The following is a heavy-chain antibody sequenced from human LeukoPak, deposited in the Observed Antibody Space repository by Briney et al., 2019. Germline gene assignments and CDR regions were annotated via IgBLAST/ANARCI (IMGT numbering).Heavy chain of an antibody. J-gene: IGHJ4*02. CDR1: GFTFRSHS. D-gene: IGHD6-19*01. Sequence: PGGSLRLSCAASGFTFRSHSMSWVRQAPGKGLEWVATIKKDGSEKYYVDSVRGRFTISRDNARNSLFLQMNSLRVEDTAIYYCAKVVDGYWGQGTLVTVSS. V-gene: IGHV3-7*01. CDR2: IKKDGSEK. CDR3: AKVVDGY.